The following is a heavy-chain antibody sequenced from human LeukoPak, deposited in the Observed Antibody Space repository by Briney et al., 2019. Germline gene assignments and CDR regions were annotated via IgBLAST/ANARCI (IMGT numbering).Heavy chain of an antibody. CDR1: GYTFTSYG. CDR2: ISAYNGNT. CDR3: ARVRGELNRVDC. J-gene: IGHJ5*01. V-gene: IGHV1-18*01. Sequence: ASVKVSCKASGYTFTSYGISWVRQAPGQGLEWVGWISAYNGNTNYAQRLQGRVTMTTDTSTSTAYMELRSLRSDDTAVYYCARVRGELNRVDCWGQGTLVTVSS. D-gene: IGHD1-26*01.